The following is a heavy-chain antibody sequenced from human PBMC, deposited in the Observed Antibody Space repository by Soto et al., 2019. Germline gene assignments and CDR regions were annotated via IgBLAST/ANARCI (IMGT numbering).Heavy chain of an antibody. CDR3: ARVVGDGYNPGVFDY. V-gene: IGHV3-30-3*01. CDR2: ISYDGSNK. J-gene: IGHJ4*02. D-gene: IGHD1-26*01. Sequence: QVQLVESGGGVVQPGRSLRLSCAASGFTFSSYAMHWVRQAPGKGLEWVAVISYDGSNKYYADSVKGRFTISRDNSXXTLYLQMNSLRAEDTAVYYCARVVGDGYNPGVFDYWGQGTLVTVSS. CDR1: GFTFSSYA.